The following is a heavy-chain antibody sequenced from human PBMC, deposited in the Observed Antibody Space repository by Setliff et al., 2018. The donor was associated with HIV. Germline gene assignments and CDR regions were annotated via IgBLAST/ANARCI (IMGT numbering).Heavy chain of an antibody. J-gene: IGHJ4*02. CDR1: AVSISSGPYY. D-gene: IGHD6-6*01. V-gene: IGHV4-39*02. Sequence: SETLSLTCAVSAVSISSGPYYWGWIRRPPGKGLEWIGSVHYSGSANYNPSLRSPVAISVDTSKNQFSLKLTSVTAADTAVYYCAREDSSYHYFDYWGQGMLVTVSS. CDR2: VHYSGSA. CDR3: AREDSSYHYFDY.